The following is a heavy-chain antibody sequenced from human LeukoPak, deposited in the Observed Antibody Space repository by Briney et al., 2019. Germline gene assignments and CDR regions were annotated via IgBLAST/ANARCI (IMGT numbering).Heavy chain of an antibody. CDR1: GFPFSSYG. CDR3: AREGPTTGTPPGH. Sequence: GGSLRLSCVVSGFPFSSYGMYWVRQAPGKGLEWVAFIRNDGNRKYYADSVKGRCTISRDNSNNTLYVQMNSLRVEDTAVYYCAREGPTTGTPPGHWGQGALVTVSS. CDR2: IRNDGNRK. J-gene: IGHJ4*02. V-gene: IGHV3-30*02. D-gene: IGHD1-14*01.